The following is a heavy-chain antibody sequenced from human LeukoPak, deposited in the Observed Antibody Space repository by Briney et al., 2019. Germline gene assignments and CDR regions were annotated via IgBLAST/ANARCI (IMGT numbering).Heavy chain of an antibody. V-gene: IGHV3-53*04. J-gene: IGHJ4*02. D-gene: IGHD1-14*01. CDR1: GFVVRATS. Sequence: PGGSLRLSCAASGFVVRATSMGWVRQPPGKGLEWVSIIYSGNTRYADSVKGRFTISRHDSENTVSLQMNSLLLEDTAVYFSAKTTSPDDVRWPYFDSWGQGILVTVSS. CDR3: AKTTSPDDVRWPYFDS. CDR2: IYSGNT.